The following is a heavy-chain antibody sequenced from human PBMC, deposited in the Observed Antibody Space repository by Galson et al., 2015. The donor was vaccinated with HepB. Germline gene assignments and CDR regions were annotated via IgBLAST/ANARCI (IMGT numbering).Heavy chain of an antibody. CDR2: IRSKTHNYAT. D-gene: IGHD6-25*01. CDR3: ARGAGSAADNYYYMDV. Sequence: SLRLSCAASGFTFSGSPMHWVRQASGKGLEWLGRIRSKTHNYATAYTASVKGRFTISRDESKNTAYLQMNSLNTEDTAVYYCARGAGSAADNYYYMDVWGKGTTVTVSS. V-gene: IGHV3-73*01. J-gene: IGHJ6*03. CDR1: GFTFSGSP.